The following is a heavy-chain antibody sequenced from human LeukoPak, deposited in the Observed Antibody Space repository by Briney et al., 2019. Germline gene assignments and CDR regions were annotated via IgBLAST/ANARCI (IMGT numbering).Heavy chain of an antibody. V-gene: IGHV3-74*01. CDR2: INGDGSTT. CDR1: GFTFSRYW. Sequence: GGSLRLSCAASGFTFSRYWMHWVRQAPGKGLVWVSCINGDGSTTSYADSVKGGFTISRDNAKNTLYLQMNSLRAEDTAVYYCATGNYYDSRGYYTFGHWGQGTLVTVSS. CDR3: ATGNYYDSRGYYTFGH. J-gene: IGHJ1*01. D-gene: IGHD3-22*01.